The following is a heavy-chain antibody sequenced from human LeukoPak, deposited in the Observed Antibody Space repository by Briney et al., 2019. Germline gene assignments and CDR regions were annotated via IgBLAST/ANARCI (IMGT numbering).Heavy chain of an antibody. V-gene: IGHV3-33*06. CDR1: GFTFSSYG. CDR3: AKWNCGGDCYYGY. D-gene: IGHD2-21*02. Sequence: GRSLRLSCAASGFTFSSYGMHWVRQAPGKGLEGVAVIWYDGSNKYYADSVKGRFTISRDNSKNTLYLQMNSLRAEDTAVYYCAKWNCGGDCYYGYWGQGTLVTVSS. J-gene: IGHJ4*02. CDR2: IWYDGSNK.